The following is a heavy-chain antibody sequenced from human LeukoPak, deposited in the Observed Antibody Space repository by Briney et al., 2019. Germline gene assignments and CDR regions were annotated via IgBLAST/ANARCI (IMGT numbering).Heavy chain of an antibody. J-gene: IGHJ5*02. V-gene: IGHV4-59*01. CDR2: IYYSGST. CDR1: GFIFSSYG. D-gene: IGHD2-8*01. CDR3: ARAFRMYALHNWFDP. Sequence: PGGSLRLSCAASGFIFSSYGMSWIRQPPGKGLEWIGYIYYSGSTNYNPSLRSRVTISVDTSKNQFALKLSSVTAADTAVYYCARAFRMYALHNWFDPWGQGTLVTVSS.